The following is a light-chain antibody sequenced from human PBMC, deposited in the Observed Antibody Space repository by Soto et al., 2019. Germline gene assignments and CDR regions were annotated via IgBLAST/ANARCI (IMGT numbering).Light chain of an antibody. Sequence: MQLTQSPSSPSASVGDSVTITCRASQGISNFLAWYKQKPGKAPKLLIYAASALQSGVPARFSGSESGTDFTLTISSLQPEDFGTYYCQQLESYHPAFGGGTKGDIK. J-gene: IGKJ4*01. CDR3: QQLESYHPA. V-gene: IGKV1-9*01. CDR2: AAS. CDR1: QGISNF.